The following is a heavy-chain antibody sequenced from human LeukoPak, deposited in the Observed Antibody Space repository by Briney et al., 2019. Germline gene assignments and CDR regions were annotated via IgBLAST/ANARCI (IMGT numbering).Heavy chain of an antibody. CDR2: IYISGSS. J-gene: IGHJ6*03. CDR1: GDSLKYYY. Sequence: SETLSLTCHVSGDSLKYYYWNWIRQPAGQALEWLGRIYISGSSTYNPSLKNRVTMSLDTSTNQIPVKLTSVTAADTAVYYCARGDYDYYYMDVWGKGTPVTISS. CDR3: ARGDYDYYYMDV. V-gene: IGHV4-4*07.